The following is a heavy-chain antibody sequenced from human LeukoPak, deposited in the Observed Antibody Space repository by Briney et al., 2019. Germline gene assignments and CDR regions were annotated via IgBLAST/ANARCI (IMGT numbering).Heavy chain of an antibody. V-gene: IGHV3-30*18. Sequence: PGRSLRLSCAASGFTFSSYGMHWVRQAPGKGLEWVAVISYDGSNKYCADSVKGRFTISRDNSKNTLYLQMNSLRAEDTVVYYCAKALYGSGSYARYYYYYGMDVWGQGTTVTVSS. CDR2: ISYDGSNK. D-gene: IGHD3-10*01. J-gene: IGHJ6*02. CDR1: GFTFSSYG. CDR3: AKALYGSGSYARYYYYYGMDV.